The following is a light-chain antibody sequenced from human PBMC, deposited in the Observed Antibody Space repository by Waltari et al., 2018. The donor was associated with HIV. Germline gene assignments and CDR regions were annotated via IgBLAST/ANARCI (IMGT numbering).Light chain of an antibody. V-gene: IGLV2-11*01. J-gene: IGLJ2*01. CDR3: QSTDSTGISVI. Sequence: QSALTQPRSVSGSPGQSVTISCTGTSSDVGGYNFVSWYQQHPGKAPKVMIFDVSERPSGVPYRFSGSSSGTIVTLTVTGVQAEDEADYYCQSTDSTGISVIFGGGTKLTVL. CDR2: DVS. CDR1: SSDVGGYNF.